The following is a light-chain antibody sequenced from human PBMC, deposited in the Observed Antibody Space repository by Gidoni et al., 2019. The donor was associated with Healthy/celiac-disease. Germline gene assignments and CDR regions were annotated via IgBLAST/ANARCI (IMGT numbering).Light chain of an antibody. Sequence: AIQLTQSPSSLSASVGDRVTITCRASQGISSALAWYQQKPGKAPKLLIYDASSLESGVPSRFSGSGSGTDFTLTISSLQPEDFATYYCQQCNSYPAYTFGQGTKLEIK. CDR2: DAS. CDR1: QGISSA. CDR3: QQCNSYPAYT. V-gene: IGKV1-13*02. J-gene: IGKJ2*01.